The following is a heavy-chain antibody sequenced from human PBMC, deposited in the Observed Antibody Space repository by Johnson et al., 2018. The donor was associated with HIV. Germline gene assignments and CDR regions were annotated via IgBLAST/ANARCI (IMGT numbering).Heavy chain of an antibody. J-gene: IGHJ3*02. CDR1: GFTFSSYG. V-gene: IGHV3-30*19. D-gene: IGHD4-23*01. CDR2: ISYDGSNK. CDR3: AKSPGKDHGGKSGAFDI. Sequence: VQLVESGGGVVQPGRSLRLSCAASGFTFSSYGMHWVRQAPGKGLEWVAVISYDGSNKYYADSVKGRFTISRDNSKNTLYLQMNSLRAEDTAVYYCAKSPGKDHGGKSGAFDIWGQGTMVTVSS.